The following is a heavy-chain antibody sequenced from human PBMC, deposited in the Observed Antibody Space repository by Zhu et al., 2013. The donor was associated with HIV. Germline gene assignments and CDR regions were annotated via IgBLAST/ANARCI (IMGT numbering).Heavy chain of an antibody. CDR3: ARGQYTYGTYFDH. V-gene: IGHV1-69*01. J-gene: IGHJ4*02. D-gene: IGHD5-18*01. CDR2: IIPVAGRT. Sequence: QGQLVQSGAEVKKPGSSARVSCMASGGTFGNYGFTWVRQAPGQGLEWMGGIIPVAGRTGYAEKFQGRVTFTADGSTTTVYMELHSLRSDDTAVYYCARGQYTYGTYFDHWGQGTLVTVSS. CDR1: GGTFGNYG.